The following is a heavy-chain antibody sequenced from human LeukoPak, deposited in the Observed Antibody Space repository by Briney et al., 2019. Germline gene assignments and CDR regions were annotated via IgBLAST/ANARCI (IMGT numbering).Heavy chain of an antibody. CDR1: GXSSNSNY. V-gene: IGHV4-59*08. CDR3: ARHLAARLGGARFCDY. Sequence: SETLSLTCLVSGXSSNSNYWSWLRQPPGKGREWIAYIDNSGNTNYNPSLKSRVTISVDTSRNEFSLKVNYVTAADTAVYYCARHLAARLGGARFCDYWGQGTLVTVSS. D-gene: IGHD2-21*01. J-gene: IGHJ4*02. CDR2: IDNSGNT.